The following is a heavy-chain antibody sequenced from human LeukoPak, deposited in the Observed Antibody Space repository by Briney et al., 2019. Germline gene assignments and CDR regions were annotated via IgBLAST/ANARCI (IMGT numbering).Heavy chain of an antibody. D-gene: IGHD2-8*01. J-gene: IGHJ4*02. CDR1: GFPFSDYY. CDR2: FSSSGSTI. CDR3: ARDEWGPSTVYGSY. V-gene: IGHV3-11*01. Sequence: NPGGPLRLSCGPSGFPFSDYYVSWIRQAPGKGLEGVSYFSSSGSTIYYADPVKGRFTISRDNAKNSLYLQMNSLRAEDTAVYCCARDEWGPSTVYGSYWGQGTLVTVSS.